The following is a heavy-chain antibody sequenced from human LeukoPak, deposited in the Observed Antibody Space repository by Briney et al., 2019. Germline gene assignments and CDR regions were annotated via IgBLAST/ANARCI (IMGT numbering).Heavy chain of an antibody. J-gene: IGHJ4*02. CDR3: ASHGRAYSSAYYDF. CDR2: ISSSGSTI. CDR1: GFTFSSYE. V-gene: IGHV3-48*03. D-gene: IGHD3-22*01. Sequence: GGSLRLSCAASGFTFSSYEMNWVRQAPGKGLEWVSYISSSGSTIYYADSVKGRFTISRDNAKNSLFLQMNSLRAEDTAVYYCASHGRAYSSAYYDFWDQGTLVTVSS.